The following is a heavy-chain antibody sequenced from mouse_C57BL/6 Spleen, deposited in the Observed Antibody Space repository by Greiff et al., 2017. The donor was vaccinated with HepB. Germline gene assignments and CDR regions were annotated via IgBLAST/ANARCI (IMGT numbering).Heavy chain of an antibody. Sequence: EVQGVESGGGLVKPGGSLKLSCAASGFTFSSYAMSWVRQTPEKRLEWVATISDGGSYTYYPDNVKGRFTISRDNAKNNLYLQMSHLKSEDTAMYYCARDGNDGYPFAYWGQGTLVTVSA. CDR2: ISDGGSYT. CDR1: GFTFSSYA. CDR3: ARDGNDGYPFAY. V-gene: IGHV5-4*01. D-gene: IGHD2-3*01. J-gene: IGHJ3*01.